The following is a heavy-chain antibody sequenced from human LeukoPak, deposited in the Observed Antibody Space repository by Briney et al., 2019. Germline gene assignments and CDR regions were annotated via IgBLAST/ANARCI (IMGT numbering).Heavy chain of an antibody. CDR1: GYSLSTGYY. CDR2: LYHTGNT. CDR3: ARAEVTTSSLDS. Sequence: SETLSLTCTVSGYSLSTGYYSVWIRQSPGKGLEWIGSLYHTGNTYYNPSLKSRLTMSMDTSMNQFSLKLRSVTAADTTVYFCARAEVTTSSLDSWGQGTLVTVSS. J-gene: IGHJ4*02. D-gene: IGHD4-17*01. V-gene: IGHV4-38-2*02.